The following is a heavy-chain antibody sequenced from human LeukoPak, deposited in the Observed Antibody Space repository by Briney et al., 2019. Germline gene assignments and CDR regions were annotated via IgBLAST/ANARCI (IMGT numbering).Heavy chain of an antibody. J-gene: IGHJ3*02. V-gene: IGHV4-34*01. CDR2: INHSGST. CDR1: GGSFSGYY. Sequence: ASETLSLTCAVYGGSFSGYYWSWIRQPPGKGLEWIGEINHSGSTNYNPSLKSRVTISVDTSKNQFSLKLSSVTAADTAVYYCARVVVTAVGYNAFDIWGQGTMVTVSS. D-gene: IGHD2-21*02. CDR3: ARVVVTAVGYNAFDI.